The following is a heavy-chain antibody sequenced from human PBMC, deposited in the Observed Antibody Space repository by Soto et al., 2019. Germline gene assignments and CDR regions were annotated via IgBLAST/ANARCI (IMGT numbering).Heavy chain of an antibody. CDR3: ARDGTEYYGEYYDY. D-gene: IGHD4-17*01. CDR2: IGTRGNTK. J-gene: IGHJ4*02. V-gene: IGHV3-11*01. CDR1: GFTFSDYY. Sequence: QVQLVESGGGLVKPGGSLRLSCATSGFTFSDYYMSWIRQAPGKGLEWVPYIGTRGNTKYYADSVRGRFTISRDNAKNSLYLQMNSLRADDTAVYYCARDGTEYYGEYYDYWGQGIPVTVSS.